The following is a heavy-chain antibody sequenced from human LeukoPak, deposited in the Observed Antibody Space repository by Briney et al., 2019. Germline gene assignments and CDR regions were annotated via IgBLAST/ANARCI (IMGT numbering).Heavy chain of an antibody. CDR2: ISSNGGST. CDR1: GFTFSSYA. Sequence: QTGGSLRLSCAASGFTFSSYAMHWVRQAPGKGLEYVSAISSNGGSTYYANSVKGRFTISRDNSKNTLYLQMGSLRAEDMAVYYCARAESSYYYDSSAILPAGDWGQGTLVTVSS. V-gene: IGHV3-64*01. D-gene: IGHD3-22*01. CDR3: ARAESSYYYDSSAILPAGD. J-gene: IGHJ4*02.